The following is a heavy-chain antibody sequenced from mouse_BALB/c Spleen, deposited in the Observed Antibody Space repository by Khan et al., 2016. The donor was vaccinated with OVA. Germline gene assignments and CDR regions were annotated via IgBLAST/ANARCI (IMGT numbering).Heavy chain of an antibody. J-gene: IGHJ3*01. V-gene: IGHV5-6*01. CDR3: ASHLTGSFAY. CDR2: ISSDGDYT. CDR1: GFTFSSYS. Sequence: EVELVESGGDLVKPGGSLKLSCAASGFTFSSYSMSWVRQTPDKRLEWVATISSDGDYTYFPDSVKGRFTISRHNAKNTLNLQMSSLKSEDTALYYCASHLTGSFAYWGQGTLVTVSA. D-gene: IGHD4-1*01.